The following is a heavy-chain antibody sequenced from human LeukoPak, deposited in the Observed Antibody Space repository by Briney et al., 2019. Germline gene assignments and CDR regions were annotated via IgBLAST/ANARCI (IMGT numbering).Heavy chain of an antibody. D-gene: IGHD5-24*01. CDR2: IYYSGST. CDR3: GRHRDGYGSKIDY. CDR1: GGSISSGSYY. Sequence: SETLSLTCTVSGGSISSGSYYWGWIRQPPGKGLEWIGSIYYSGSTYYTTSLKSRVTISVDTSKNQFSLKLSSVTAADTAVYHCGRHRDGYGSKIDYWGQGTLVTVSS. J-gene: IGHJ4*02. V-gene: IGHV4-39*01.